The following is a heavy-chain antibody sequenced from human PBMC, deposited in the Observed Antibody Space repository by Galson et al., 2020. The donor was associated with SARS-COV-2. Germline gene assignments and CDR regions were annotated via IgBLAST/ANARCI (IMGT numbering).Heavy chain of an antibody. CDR2: IIPIFGTA. D-gene: IGHD4-17*01. CDR1: GGTFSMYA. CDR3: VRARNYGDYAGFDY. V-gene: IGHV1-69*01. J-gene: IGHJ4*02. Sequence: KISCKASGGTFSMYAFSWVRQAPGQGLKWMRGIIPIFGTANYAQKFQGRVTITAGESATTAYMELSSLRSEDTAVYYCVRARNYGDYAGFDYWGQGTLVTVSS.